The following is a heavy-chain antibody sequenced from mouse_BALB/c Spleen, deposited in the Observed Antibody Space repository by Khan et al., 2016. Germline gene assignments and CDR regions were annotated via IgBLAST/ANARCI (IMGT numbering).Heavy chain of an antibody. V-gene: IGHV7-3*02. Sequence: EVELVESGGGLVQPGGSLRLSCATAGFTFTDYYMSWVRQPPEKALEWVGFIRNDANGYTTEYSAYVKVRITIARDNYQRILYLQMHILRGEDRATYDSARDACGNYSYCHVMDCRHQGISVSVAS. D-gene: IGHD1-2*01. J-gene: IGHJ4*01. CDR2: IRNDANGYTT. CDR1: GFTFTDYY. CDR3: ARDACGNYSYCHVMDC.